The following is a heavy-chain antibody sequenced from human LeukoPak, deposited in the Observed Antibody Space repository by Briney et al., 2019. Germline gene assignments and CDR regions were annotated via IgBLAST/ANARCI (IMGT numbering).Heavy chain of an antibody. CDR3: ARSRGELLPLD. CDR2: INPSGGST. D-gene: IGHD1-26*01. J-gene: IGHJ4*02. V-gene: IGHV1-46*01. CDR1: GYTFTSYY. Sequence: ASVKVSFKASGYTFTSYYMHWVRQAPGQGLEWMGIINPSGGSTSYAQKFQGRVTMTRDTSTSTVYMELSSLRSEDTAVYYCARSRGELLPLDWGQGTLVTVSS.